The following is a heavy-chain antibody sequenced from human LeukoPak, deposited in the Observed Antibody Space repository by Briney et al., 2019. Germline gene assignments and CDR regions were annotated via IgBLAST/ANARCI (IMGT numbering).Heavy chain of an antibody. Sequence: GGSLRLSCAASGFTFSLFVMHWVRKAPGKGLEWVSAISGSGGATYHADADSVKGRFTISRDNSKNALYLEINNLRAEDTAVYYCAKDGYNYDSSGHFDYWGQGTLVTVSS. CDR2: ISGSGGAT. V-gene: IGHV3-23*01. CDR3: AKDGYNYDSSGHFDY. CDR1: GFTFSLFV. J-gene: IGHJ4*02. D-gene: IGHD3-22*01.